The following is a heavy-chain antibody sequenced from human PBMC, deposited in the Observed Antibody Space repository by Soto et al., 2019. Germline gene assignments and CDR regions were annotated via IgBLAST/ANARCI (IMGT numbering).Heavy chain of an antibody. D-gene: IGHD5-12*01. J-gene: IGHJ4*02. CDR2: ISSSSSYI. CDR1: GFTFSSYS. CDR3: ARGGDIVATVHFDY. Sequence: EVQLVESGGGLVKPGGSLRLSCAASGFTFSSYSMNWVRQAPGKGLEWVSSISSSSSYIYYADSVKGRFTMSRDNAKNSLYLQMNSLRAEDTAVYYCARGGDIVATVHFDYWGQGTLVTVSS. V-gene: IGHV3-21*01.